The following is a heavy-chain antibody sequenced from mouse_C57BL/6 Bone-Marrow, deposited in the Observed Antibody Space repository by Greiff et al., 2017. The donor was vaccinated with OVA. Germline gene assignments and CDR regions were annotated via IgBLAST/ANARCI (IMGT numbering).Heavy chain of an antibody. CDR2: IYPRSGNT. D-gene: IGHD2-3*01. Sequence: QVQLKQSGAELARPGASVKLSCKASGYTFTSYGISWVKQRTGQGLEWIGEIYPRSGNTYYNEKFKGKATLTADKSSSKAYMELRSLTSEDSAVYFCARSYDGYYDWYFDVWGTGTTVTVSS. V-gene: IGHV1-81*01. CDR3: ARSYDGYYDWYFDV. J-gene: IGHJ1*03. CDR1: GYTFTSYG.